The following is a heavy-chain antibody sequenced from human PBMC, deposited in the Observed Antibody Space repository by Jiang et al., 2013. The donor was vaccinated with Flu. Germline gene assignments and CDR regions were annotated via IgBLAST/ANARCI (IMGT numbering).Heavy chain of an antibody. J-gene: IGHJ2*01. D-gene: IGHD4-17*01. Sequence: GSGLVKPSETLSLTCTVSGGSISSYYWSWIRQPPGKGLEWIGYIYYSGSTNYNPSLKSRVTVSVDTSKNQFSLKLSSVTAADTAVYYCARDMGGDYPWYFDLWGRGTLVTVSS. CDR1: GGSISSYY. CDR2: IYYSGST. V-gene: IGHV4-59*01. CDR3: ARDMGGDYPWYFDL.